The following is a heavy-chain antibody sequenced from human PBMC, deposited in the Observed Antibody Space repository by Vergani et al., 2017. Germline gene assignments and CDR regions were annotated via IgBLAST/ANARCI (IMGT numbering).Heavy chain of an antibody. V-gene: IGHV4-30-2*01. Sequence: QLQLQESGSGLVKPSQILSLTCAVSGGSISSGGYSWSWIRQPPGKGLEWIGYIYHSGNTYYNPSLKSRVTISVDRSKNQFSLKLSSVTAADTAVYYCARTLAAASNWFDPWGQGTLVTVSS. D-gene: IGHD6-13*01. CDR2: IYHSGNT. CDR1: GGSISSGGYS. CDR3: ARTLAAASNWFDP. J-gene: IGHJ5*02.